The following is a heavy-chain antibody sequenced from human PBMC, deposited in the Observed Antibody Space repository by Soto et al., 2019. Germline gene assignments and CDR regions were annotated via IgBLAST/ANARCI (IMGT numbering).Heavy chain of an antibody. CDR1: GGSISSYY. V-gene: IGHV4-59*01. CDR3: ARGKNDFDQ. J-gene: IGHJ4*02. CDR2: IYYSGST. Sequence: SETLSLTCTVSGGSISSYYWSWIRQAPGKGLECIGYIYYSGSTNYNPSLKSRVTTSVDTSKNQFSLKLSSVTAADTAVYYCARGKNDFDQWGQGTLVTVSS.